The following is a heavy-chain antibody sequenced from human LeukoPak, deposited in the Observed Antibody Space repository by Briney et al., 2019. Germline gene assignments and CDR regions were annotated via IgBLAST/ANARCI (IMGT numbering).Heavy chain of an antibody. Sequence: PGGSLRLSCAASGFTFSSYSMNWVRQAPGKGLEWVSSISSSSSYIYYADSVKGRFTISRDNAKNSLYLQMNSLRAEDTAVYYRARALRRIGWFDPWGQGTLVTVSS. J-gene: IGHJ5*02. CDR1: GFTFSSYS. V-gene: IGHV3-21*01. CDR2: ISSSSSYI. CDR3: ARALRRIGWFDP.